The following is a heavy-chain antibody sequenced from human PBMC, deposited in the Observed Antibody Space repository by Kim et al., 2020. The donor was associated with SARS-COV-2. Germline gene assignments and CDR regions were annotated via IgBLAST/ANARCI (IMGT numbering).Heavy chain of an antibody. CDR2: ISSSGGST. CDR3: AKDISPELWFPVEH. CDR1: GFSFSSYA. D-gene: IGHD3-16*02. J-gene: IGHJ4*02. Sequence: GGSLRLSCEASGFSFSSYAMSWVRQAPGKGLEWVSSISSSGGSTYYADSVKGRFTISRDNSKNTLHLQMNSLRAEDTAEYYCAKDISPELWFPVEHWGQGTLVTVPS. V-gene: IGHV3-23*01.